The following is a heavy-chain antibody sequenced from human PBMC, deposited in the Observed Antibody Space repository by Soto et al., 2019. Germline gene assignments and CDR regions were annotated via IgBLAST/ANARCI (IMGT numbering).Heavy chain of an antibody. CDR2: ISHDGGNE. CDR1: GFSFSTYG. CDR3: GKDPSSGYTRGSFDV. J-gene: IGHJ2*01. D-gene: IGHD3-22*01. V-gene: IGHV3-30*18. Sequence: QVHLEESGGGVVQPGRSLRLSCAASGFSFSTYGMHWVRQAPGKGLEYVAVISHDGGNEYYADSVKGRFTISRDSSKNTVYLQMNNVRAEDAAVYYCGKDPSSGYTRGSFDVWCLGILVTVSS.